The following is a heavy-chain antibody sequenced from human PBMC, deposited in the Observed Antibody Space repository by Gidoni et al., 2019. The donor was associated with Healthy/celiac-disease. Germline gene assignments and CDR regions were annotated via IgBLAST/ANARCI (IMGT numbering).Heavy chain of an antibody. J-gene: IGHJ4*02. CDR3: ARDPGGGYDSPGFDY. Sequence: QVQLVESGGGVVQPGRSLRLSCAASGFTFSSYAMHWVRQAPGKGLEGVAVISYDGSNKYYADSVKGRFTISRDNSKNTLYLQMNSLRAEDTAVYYCARDPGGGYDSPGFDYWGQGTLVTVSS. D-gene: IGHD5-12*01. CDR2: ISYDGSNK. CDR1: GFTFSSYA. V-gene: IGHV3-30-3*01.